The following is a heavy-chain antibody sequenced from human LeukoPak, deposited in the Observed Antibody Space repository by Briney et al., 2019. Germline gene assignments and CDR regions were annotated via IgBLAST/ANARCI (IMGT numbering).Heavy chain of an antibody. CDR1: GGSISTSY. V-gene: IGHV4-59*01. CDR2: IYYSGST. Sequence: SETLSLTCTVSGGSISTSYWSWIRQPPGKGLEWIGYIYYSGSTNYNPSLKSRVTISVDTSKNQFSLKLSSVTAADTAVYYCARGPQYCSDGSCYSYAFDIWGQETMVTVSS. J-gene: IGHJ3*02. CDR3: ARGPQYCSDGSCYSYAFDI. D-gene: IGHD2-15*01.